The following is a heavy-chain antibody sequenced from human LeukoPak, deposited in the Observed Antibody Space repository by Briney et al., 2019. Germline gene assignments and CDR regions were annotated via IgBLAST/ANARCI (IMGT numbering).Heavy chain of an antibody. CDR2: IIPIFGTA. J-gene: IGHJ4*02. CDR3: ARGALGYCSGGSCYVPVY. V-gene: IGHV1-69*01. Sequence: SVKVSCKASGGTFSSYAISWVRQAPGQGLEWMGGIIPIFGTANYAQKFQGRVTITADESTSTAYMELSSLRSEDTAVYYCARGALGYCSGGSCYVPVYWGQGTLVTVSS. D-gene: IGHD2-15*01. CDR1: GGTFSSYA.